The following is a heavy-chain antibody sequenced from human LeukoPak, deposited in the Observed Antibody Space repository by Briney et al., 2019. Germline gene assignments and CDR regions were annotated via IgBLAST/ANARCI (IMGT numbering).Heavy chain of an antibody. Sequence: SVTLSCKSSGYTFTSYYMHWIRHAPAQGLERMGIINPSGGSTTYSQKFHGRVTMTRDTSTSTVYMELSSLRYEDTAVYYCARGRRGLSNYYDSSGYYHPGYYYYMDVWGKGTTVTIS. J-gene: IGHJ6*03. D-gene: IGHD3-22*01. CDR1: GYTFTSYY. V-gene: IGHV1-46*01. CDR2: INPSGGST. CDR3: ARGRRGLSNYYDSSGYYHPGYYYYMDV.